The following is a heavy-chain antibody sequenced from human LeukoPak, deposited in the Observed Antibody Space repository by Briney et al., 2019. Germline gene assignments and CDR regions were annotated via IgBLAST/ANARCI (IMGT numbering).Heavy chain of an antibody. CDR3: ARDQAVTGNWFDP. CDR1: GGTFISYA. J-gene: IGHJ5*02. Sequence: EASVKVSCKASGGTFISYAISWVRQAPGQGLEWMGGIIPIFGTANYAQKLQGRVTITADESTSTAYMELSSLRSEDTAVYYCARDQAVTGNWFDPWGQGTLVTVSS. D-gene: IGHD4-17*01. V-gene: IGHV1-69*13. CDR2: IIPIFGTA.